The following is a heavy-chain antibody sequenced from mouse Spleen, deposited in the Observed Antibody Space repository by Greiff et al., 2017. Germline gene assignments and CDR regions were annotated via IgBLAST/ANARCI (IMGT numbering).Heavy chain of an antibody. V-gene: IGHV1-69*01. CDR2: IDPSDSYT. CDR3: ARGAYGNSAWFAY. D-gene: IGHD2-1*01. Sequence: VQLKQPGAELVMPGASVKLSCKASGYTFTSYWMHWVKQRPGQGLEWIGEIDPSDSYTNYNQKFKGKATLTVDKSSSTAYMQLSSLTSEDSAVYYCARGAYGNSAWFAYWGQGTLVTVSA. J-gene: IGHJ3*01. CDR1: GYTFTSYW.